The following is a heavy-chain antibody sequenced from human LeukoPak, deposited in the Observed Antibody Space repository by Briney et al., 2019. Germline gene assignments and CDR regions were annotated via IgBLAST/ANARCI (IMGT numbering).Heavy chain of an antibody. CDR1: GYSFTSHY. V-gene: IGHV1-46*01. Sequence: ASVKVSCKASGYSFTSHYMHWVRQAPGQGLEWMGLINPSGSSTLYAQKLQGRVTMTTDTSTGTAYMELRSLRSDDTAVYYCARSGRGTYYYFDYWGQGTLVTVSS. CDR3: ARSGRGTYYYFDY. CDR2: INPSGSST. J-gene: IGHJ4*02. D-gene: IGHD1-26*01.